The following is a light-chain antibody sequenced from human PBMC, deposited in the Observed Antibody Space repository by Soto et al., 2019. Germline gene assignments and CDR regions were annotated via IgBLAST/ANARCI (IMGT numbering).Light chain of an antibody. CDR3: QQYNHWPLM. Sequence: EIGLTQSPGTLSLSTGERATLSCRASQSVSSNSLAWYEQKPGQAPRLIIYGASRRAAGIPDSISGSGSGTDFTLTITRLEPEDFAVYYCQQYNHWPLMFGQGTKVDIK. J-gene: IGKJ1*01. CDR2: GAS. CDR1: QSVSSNS. V-gene: IGKV3-20*01.